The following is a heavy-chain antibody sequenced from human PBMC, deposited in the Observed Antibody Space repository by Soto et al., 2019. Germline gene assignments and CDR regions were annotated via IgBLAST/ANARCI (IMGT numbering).Heavy chain of an antibody. CDR2: VHYSGVT. CDR1: GGSVNGYY. V-gene: IGHV4-59*02. CDR3: ARDMHPGFTHYFDP. Sequence: SETLSLTCTVSGGSVNGYYWSWIRQPPGKGLEWIGYVHYSGVTHYNPSLQSRVTMSIDTSNNRFSLRLNSVTAPDTAVYYCARDMHPGFTHYFDPWGQGALVTVSS. J-gene: IGHJ5*02. D-gene: IGHD1-26*01.